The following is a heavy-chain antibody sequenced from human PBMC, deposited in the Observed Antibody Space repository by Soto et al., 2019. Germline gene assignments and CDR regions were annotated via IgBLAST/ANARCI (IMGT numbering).Heavy chain of an antibody. D-gene: IGHD3-10*01. CDR1: GVSLSSYS. V-gene: IGHV3-23*01. Sequence: PGGSLRLSCAAAGVSLSSYSMSWARQAPGKGLEWGSSISGSGGSTYYADSVKGRFTIARDNSKNTLYLQMNSLRAEDTAVYYCAKLPGIGLDAFDIWGQGTMVTVSS. J-gene: IGHJ3*02. CDR3: AKLPGIGLDAFDI. CDR2: ISGSGGST.